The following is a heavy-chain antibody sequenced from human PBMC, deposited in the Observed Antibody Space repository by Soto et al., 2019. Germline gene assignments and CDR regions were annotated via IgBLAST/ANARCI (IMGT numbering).Heavy chain of an antibody. CDR2: ISSSSSYI. CDR1: GFTFSSYS. J-gene: IGHJ4*02. CDR3: ARGTYYYDSSGYYH. V-gene: IGHV3-21*01. Sequence: GGSLRLSCAASGFTFSSYSMNWVRQAPGKGLEWVSSISSSSSYIYYADSVKGRFTISRDNAKNSLYLQMNSLRAENTAVYYFARGTYYYDSSGYYHWGQGTLVAVSS. D-gene: IGHD3-22*01.